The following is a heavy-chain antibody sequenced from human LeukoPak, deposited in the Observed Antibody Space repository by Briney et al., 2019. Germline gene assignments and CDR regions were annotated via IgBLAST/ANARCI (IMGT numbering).Heavy chain of an antibody. CDR2: ISGSGGST. CDR3: AKVRIGYSYGYFDY. J-gene: IGHJ4*02. Sequence: PSETLSLTCAVYGGSFSGYYWSWIRQPPGKGLEWVSAISGSGGSTYYADSVKGRFTISRDNSKNTLYLQMNSLRAEDTAVYYCAKVRIGYSYGYFDYWGQGTLVTVSS. CDR1: GGSFSGYY. D-gene: IGHD5-18*01. V-gene: IGHV3-23*01.